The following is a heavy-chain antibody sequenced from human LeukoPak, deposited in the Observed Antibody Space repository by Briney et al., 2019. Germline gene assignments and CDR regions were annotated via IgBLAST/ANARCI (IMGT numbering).Heavy chain of an antibody. Sequence: GGFLRLSCAASGFTFSSYSMNWVRQAPGKGLEWVSSISSSSSYIYYADSVKGRFTISRDNAKNSLYLQMNSLRAEDTAVYYCARPVSSWSSSSRYWGQGTLVTVSS. CDR3: ARPVSSWSSSSRY. CDR2: ISSSSSYI. J-gene: IGHJ4*02. CDR1: GFTFSSYS. V-gene: IGHV3-21*01. D-gene: IGHD6-6*01.